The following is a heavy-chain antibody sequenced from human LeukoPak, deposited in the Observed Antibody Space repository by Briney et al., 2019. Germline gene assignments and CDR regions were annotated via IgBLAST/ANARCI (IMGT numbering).Heavy chain of an antibody. V-gene: IGHV3-48*02. CDR3: ARDYYDSSGYFVDAFDI. J-gene: IGHJ3*02. Sequence: GGSLRLSCAASGFTFSSYSMNWVRQAPGKGLEWVSYISSSSSTIYYADSVKGRFTISRDNAKNSLYLQMSSLRDEDTAVYYCARDYYDSSGYFVDAFDIWGQGTMVTVSS. CDR1: GFTFSSYS. CDR2: ISSSSSTI. D-gene: IGHD3-22*01.